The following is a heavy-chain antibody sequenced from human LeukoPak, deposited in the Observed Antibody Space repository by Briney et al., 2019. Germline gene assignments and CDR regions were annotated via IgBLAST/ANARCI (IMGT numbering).Heavy chain of an antibody. Sequence: GASVKVSCKASGYTFTGYYMHWVRQAPGQGLEWMGWINPNSGGTNYAQKFQGRVTMTRDTSISTAYMELSRLRSDDTAMYYCARDNTYYGSGSHDPWGQGTLVTVSS. D-gene: IGHD3-10*01. CDR3: ARDNTYYGSGSHDP. V-gene: IGHV1-2*02. CDR1: GYTFTGYY. CDR2: INPNSGGT. J-gene: IGHJ5*02.